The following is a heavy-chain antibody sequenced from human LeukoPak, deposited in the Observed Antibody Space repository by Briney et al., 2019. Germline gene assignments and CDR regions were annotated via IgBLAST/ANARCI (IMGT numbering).Heavy chain of an antibody. D-gene: IGHD2-2*02. CDR1: GFTFSSYA. CDR3: AKDGCSSTSCYRTHYYYMDV. J-gene: IGHJ6*03. CDR2: VSGSGGST. V-gene: IGHV3-23*01. Sequence: GGSLRLSCAASGFTFSSYAMSWVRQAPGKGLEWVSAVSGSGGSTYYADSVKGRFTISRDNSKNTLYLQMNSLRAEDTAVYYCAKDGCSSTSCYRTHYYYMDVWGKGTTVTVSS.